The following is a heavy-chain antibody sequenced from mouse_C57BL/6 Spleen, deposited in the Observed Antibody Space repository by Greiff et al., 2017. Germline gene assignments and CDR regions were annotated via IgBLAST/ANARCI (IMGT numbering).Heavy chain of an antibody. CDR1: GYTFTDYN. J-gene: IGHJ4*01. Sequence: EVQLVESGPELVKPGASVKMSCKASGYTFTDYNMHWVKQSHGKSLEWIGYINPNNGGTSYNQKFKGKATLTVNKSSSTAYMELRSLTSEDSAVYYCARSATVVAPYYAMDYWGQGTSVTVSS. CDR3: ARSATVVAPYYAMDY. CDR2: INPNNGGT. D-gene: IGHD1-1*01. V-gene: IGHV1-22*01.